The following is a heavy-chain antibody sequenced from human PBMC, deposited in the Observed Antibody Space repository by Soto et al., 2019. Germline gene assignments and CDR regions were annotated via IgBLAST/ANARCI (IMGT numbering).Heavy chain of an antibody. CDR1: GFSLSNARMG. Sequence: VSGPTLVNPTETLTLTRTFSGFSLSNARMGVSWIRQPPGKALEWLAHIFSNDEKSYSTSLKSRLTISKDTSKSQVVLTMTNMDPVDTATYYCARILLRERYFDWLLYQPLTYYFDYWGQGTLVTVSS. V-gene: IGHV2-26*01. CDR2: IFSNDEK. D-gene: IGHD3-9*01. J-gene: IGHJ4*02. CDR3: ARILLRERYFDWLLYQPLTYYFDY.